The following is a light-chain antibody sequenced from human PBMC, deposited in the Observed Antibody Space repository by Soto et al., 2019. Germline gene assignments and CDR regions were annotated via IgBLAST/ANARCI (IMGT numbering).Light chain of an antibody. CDR3: SSYTSSSTLFFGV. Sequence: QSALTQPASVSGSPGQSITISCTGTSSDVGGYNYVSWYQQHPGKAPKLMIYEVSNRPSGVSNRFSGSKSGNTASLTISGLQAEDEADYYCSSYTSSSTLFFGVFGGGTKLTVL. CDR2: EVS. J-gene: IGLJ3*02. V-gene: IGLV2-14*01. CDR1: SSDVGGYNY.